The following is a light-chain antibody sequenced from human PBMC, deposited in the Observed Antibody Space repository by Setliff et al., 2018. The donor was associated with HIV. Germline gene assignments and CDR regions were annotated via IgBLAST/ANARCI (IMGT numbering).Light chain of an antibody. Sequence: NFMLTQPHSVSESPGKTVIISCTRSSGNIASNYVQWYQQRPGSSPTTVIYEDDKRPSGVPDRFSGSIDSSSNSASLTISGLKTEDEADYYCQSYNSDNVIFGGGTKVTVL. CDR3: QSYNSDNVI. J-gene: IGLJ2*01. CDR1: SGNIASNY. V-gene: IGLV6-57*01. CDR2: EDD.